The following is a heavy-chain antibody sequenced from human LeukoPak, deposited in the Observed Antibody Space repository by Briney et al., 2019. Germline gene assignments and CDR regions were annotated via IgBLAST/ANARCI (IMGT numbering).Heavy chain of an antibody. CDR1: GYTFTSYG. V-gene: IGHV1-18*01. D-gene: IGHD6-13*01. CDR2: ISAYNGNT. J-gene: IGHJ4*02. Sequence: GASVKVSCKASGYTFTSYGISWVRQAPGQGLERVGWISAYNGNTNYAQKLQGRVTMTRDTSISTAYMELSRLRSDDTAAYYCARVFRAAAAGLGYWGQGTLVTVSS. CDR3: ARVFRAAAAGLGY.